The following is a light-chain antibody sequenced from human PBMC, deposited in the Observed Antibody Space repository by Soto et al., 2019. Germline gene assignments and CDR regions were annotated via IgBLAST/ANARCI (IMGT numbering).Light chain of an antibody. Sequence: QSALTQPASVSGSPGQSIAISCTGTGSDLGIYNYVSWYQQYPGQAPKLMIFEVSNRPSGVSNRFSGSKSGNTASLTISGLQAEDEADYYCSSYTGSSTLVLFGGGTKLTVL. V-gene: IGLV2-14*01. CDR3: SSYTGSSTLVL. J-gene: IGLJ2*01. CDR2: EVS. CDR1: GSDLGIYNY.